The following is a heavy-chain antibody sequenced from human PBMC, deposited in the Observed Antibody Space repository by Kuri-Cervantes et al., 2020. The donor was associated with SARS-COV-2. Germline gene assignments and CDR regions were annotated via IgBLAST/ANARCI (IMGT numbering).Heavy chain of an antibody. Sequence: TLSLTCTVSGGSISSGDYYWSWIRQPPGKGLEWIGYIYYSGSTYYNPSLKSRVAISVDTSKNQFSLKLSSVTAADTAVYYCARTGGSGYLGYWGQGTLVTVSS. CDR3: ARTGGSGYLGY. V-gene: IGHV4-30-4*08. CDR2: IYYSGST. CDR1: GGSISSGDYY. J-gene: IGHJ4*02. D-gene: IGHD3-22*01.